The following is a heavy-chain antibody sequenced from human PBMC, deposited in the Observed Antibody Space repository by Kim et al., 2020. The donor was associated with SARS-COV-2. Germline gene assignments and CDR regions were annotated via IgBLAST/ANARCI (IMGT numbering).Heavy chain of an antibody. J-gene: IGHJ4*02. CDR2: GTT. V-gene: IGHV4-34*01. CDR3: ARDGFYFYY. Sequence: GTTTSTPSLKSRVTISVATSKNQFSLKLSSVTAADTAVYYCARDGFYFYYWGQGTLVTVSS.